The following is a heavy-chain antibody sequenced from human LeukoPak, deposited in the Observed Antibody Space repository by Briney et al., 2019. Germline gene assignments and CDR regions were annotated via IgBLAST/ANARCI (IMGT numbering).Heavy chain of an antibody. V-gene: IGHV1-46*01. CDR3: ASSITMIVVAFDY. CDR2: INPSGGST. D-gene: IGHD3-22*01. CDR1: GYTFTSYY. Sequence: GASVKVSCKASGYTFTSYYMHWVRQAPGQGLEWMGIINPSGGSTSYAQKFQGRVTMTRDTSTSTVYMELGSLRSEDTAVYYCASSITMIVVAFDYWGQGTLVTVSS. J-gene: IGHJ4*02.